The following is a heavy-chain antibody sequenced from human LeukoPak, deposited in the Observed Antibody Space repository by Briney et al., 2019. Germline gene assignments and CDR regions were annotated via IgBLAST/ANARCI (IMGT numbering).Heavy chain of an antibody. V-gene: IGHV4-59*01. Sequence: SETLSLTCTVSGGSISSYYWSWIRQPPGKGLEWIGYTYHSGSTNYNPSLKSRVTISVDTSKNQFSLKVSSVTAANTAVYYCARSGYDTRGRRAFYFDSWGQGTLVTVSS. CDR3: ARSGYDTRGRRAFYFDS. D-gene: IGHD5-12*01. CDR1: GGSISSYY. CDR2: TYHSGST. J-gene: IGHJ4*02.